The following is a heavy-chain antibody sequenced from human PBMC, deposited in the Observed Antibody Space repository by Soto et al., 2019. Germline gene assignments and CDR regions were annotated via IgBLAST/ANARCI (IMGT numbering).Heavy chain of an antibody. J-gene: IGHJ6*02. D-gene: IGHD3-9*01. V-gene: IGHV3-23*01. CDR1: GFTFSSYA. CDR3: AKEMDYDILTGYSDYGMDV. Sequence: GGSLRLSCAASGFTFSSYAMSWVRQAPGKGLEWVSAISGSGGSTYYADSVKGRFTISRDNSKNTLYLQMNSLRAEDTAVYYCAKEMDYDILTGYSDYGMDVWGQGTTVTVS. CDR2: ISGSGGST.